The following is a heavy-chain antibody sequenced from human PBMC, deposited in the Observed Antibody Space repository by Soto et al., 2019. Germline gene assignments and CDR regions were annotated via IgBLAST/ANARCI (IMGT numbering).Heavy chain of an antibody. CDR3: ERSSGDYPVYWYLDL. CDR1: GGTFSSYA. Sequence: SVKVSCKASGGTFSSYAISWVRQAPGQGLEWMGGIIPIFGTANYAQKFQGRVTITADESTSTAYMELSSLRSEDTAVYYCERSSGDYPVYWYLDLWGRGTLVTVYS. J-gene: IGHJ2*01. D-gene: IGHD4-17*01. V-gene: IGHV1-69*13. CDR2: IIPIFGTA.